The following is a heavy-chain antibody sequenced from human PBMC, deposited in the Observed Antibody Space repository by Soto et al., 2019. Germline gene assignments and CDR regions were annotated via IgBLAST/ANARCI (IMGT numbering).Heavy chain of an antibody. CDR2: IIPIFGTA. Sequence: QVQLVQSGAEVKKPGSSVKVSCKASGGTFSSYAISWVRQAPGQGLEWMGGIIPIFGTANYAQKFQGRVXIXAXXSTSTAYMELSSLRSEDTAVYYFARDEWELNWFDPWGQGTLVTVSS. V-gene: IGHV1-69*12. J-gene: IGHJ5*02. CDR1: GGTFSSYA. CDR3: ARDEWELNWFDP. D-gene: IGHD1-26*01.